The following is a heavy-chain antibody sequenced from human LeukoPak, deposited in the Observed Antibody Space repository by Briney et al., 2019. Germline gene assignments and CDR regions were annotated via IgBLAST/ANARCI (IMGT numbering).Heavy chain of an antibody. CDR1: GGSISSHY. CDR2: NYYSGST. J-gene: IGHJ4*02. V-gene: IGHV4-59*11. CDR3: ARVGIQLWSYYFDY. Sequence: SETLSLTCTASGGSISSHYWSWIRQPPGKGLEWIGYNYYSGSTNYNPSLKSRVTISVDTSKNQFSLKLSSVTAADTAVYYCARVGIQLWSYYFDYWGQGTLVTVSS. D-gene: IGHD5-18*01.